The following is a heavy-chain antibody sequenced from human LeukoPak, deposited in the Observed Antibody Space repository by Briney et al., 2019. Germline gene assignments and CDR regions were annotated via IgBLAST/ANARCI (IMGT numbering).Heavy chain of an antibody. CDR3: ASTYYYSSGSYYIYYYGMDV. J-gene: IGHJ6*04. CDR1: GLTLSSFW. D-gene: IGHD3-10*01. Sequence: GGSLTLSCALSGLTLSSFWVHWVRQARGRGRVWVSRMNREGRKTSYGDSVEGRLTIPRDNAKNTLYLQMNSLRAEDTAVYYCASTYYYSSGSYYIYYYGMDVWGEGTTVSVSS. V-gene: IGHV3-74*01. CDR2: MNREGRKT.